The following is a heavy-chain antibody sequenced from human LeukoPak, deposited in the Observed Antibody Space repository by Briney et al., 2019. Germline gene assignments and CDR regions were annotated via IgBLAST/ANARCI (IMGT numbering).Heavy chain of an antibody. V-gene: IGHV1-18*01. CDR3: ARRGITMVKYGMDV. J-gene: IGHJ6*02. Sequence: ASVKVSCKASGYTFITHDISWVRQAPGQGLEWMGWISVYNGNTNYAQKFQGRVTMTTDTSTSTAYMELRSLRSDDTAVYYCARRGITMVKYGMDVWGQGTTVTVSS. CDR2: ISVYNGNT. D-gene: IGHD3-10*01. CDR1: GYTFITHD.